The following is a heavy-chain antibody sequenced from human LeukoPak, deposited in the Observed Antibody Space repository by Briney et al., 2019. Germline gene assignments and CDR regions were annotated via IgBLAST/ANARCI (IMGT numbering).Heavy chain of an antibody. D-gene: IGHD2-2*01. J-gene: IGHJ6*03. Sequence: SETLSLTCTVSGGSISSYYWSWIRQPPGKGLERIGYIYYSGSTNYNPSLKSRVTISVDTSKNQFSLKLSSVTAADTAVYYCARAGYCSSTSCYFPYMDVWGKGTTVTVSS. CDR1: GGSISSYY. V-gene: IGHV4-59*01. CDR3: ARAGYCSSTSCYFPYMDV. CDR2: IYYSGST.